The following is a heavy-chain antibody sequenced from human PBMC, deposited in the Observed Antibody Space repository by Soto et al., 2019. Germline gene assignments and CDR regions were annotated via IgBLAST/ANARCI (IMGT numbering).Heavy chain of an antibody. J-gene: IGHJ4*01. V-gene: IGHV1-18*01. CDR3: SIDAHRYHRDQLDF. CDR1: GYTFTSYG. CDR2: ISAYNGNT. Sequence: ASVKVSCKASGYTFTSYGSSWVRQAPGRGVEWMGWISAYNGNTNLAQKLQGRVTMTTDTSTSTAYMELRSLRSDDTAVYYCSIDAHRYHRDQLDFRSQRTLVTVSA. D-gene: IGHD1-26*01.